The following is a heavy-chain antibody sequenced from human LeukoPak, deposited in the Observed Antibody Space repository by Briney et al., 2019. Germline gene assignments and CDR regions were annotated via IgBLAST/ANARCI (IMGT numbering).Heavy chain of an antibody. D-gene: IGHD1-26*01. J-gene: IGHJ4*02. CDR3: ASGLGGSDLEY. V-gene: IGHV4-39*01. Sequence: PSETLSLTCTVSGGSISSSSYSWGWIRQPPGKGLEWIGSIYYSGSTYYNPSLKSRVTISVDTSKNQFSLKLSSVTAADPAVYYCASGLGGSDLEYWGQGTLVTVSS. CDR1: GGSISSSSYS. CDR2: IYYSGST.